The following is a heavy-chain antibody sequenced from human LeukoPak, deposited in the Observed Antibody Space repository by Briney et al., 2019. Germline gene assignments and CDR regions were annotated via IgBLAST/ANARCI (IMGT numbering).Heavy chain of an antibody. CDR1: GGTFSSYA. J-gene: IGHJ3*02. V-gene: IGHV1-69*04. Sequence: ASVKVSCKASGGTFSSYAISWVRQAPGQGLEWMGRIIPILGIANYAQKLQGRVTITADKSTSTAYMELSSLRSEDTAVYYCARGRGSSAGAFDIWGQGTMVTVSS. CDR2: IIPILGIA. CDR3: ARGRGSSAGAFDI. D-gene: IGHD6-19*01.